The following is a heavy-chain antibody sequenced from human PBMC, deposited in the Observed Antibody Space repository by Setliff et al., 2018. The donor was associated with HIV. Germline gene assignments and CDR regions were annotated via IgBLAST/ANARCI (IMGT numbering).Heavy chain of an antibody. V-gene: IGHV4-38-2*01. CDR3: ARQWRDQYNSGFSTEYFHH. Sequence: TLSLTCAVSAYSISSGYYWGWIRQPPGKGLEWIGSIYHSGSTYYNPSRMSRVTISVDTSKNQFSLKLRSVTAADTAVYYCARQWRDQYNSGFSTEYFHHWGLGTLVTVSS. CDR2: IYHSGST. J-gene: IGHJ1*01. D-gene: IGHD3-22*01. CDR1: AYSISSGYY.